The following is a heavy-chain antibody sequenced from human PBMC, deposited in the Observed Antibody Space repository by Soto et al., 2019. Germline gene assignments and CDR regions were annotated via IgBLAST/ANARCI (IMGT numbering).Heavy chain of an antibody. CDR3: AKDWRSSWSSSYFDF. Sequence: EMQLVESGGGLVQPGRSLRLSCAASGFIFDDFAMHWVRQTPGKGLEWVSGISGSGGSRAYADSVKGRVTISRDNAKNSLYLHINSLRREDTALYHCAKDWRSSWSSSYFDFWGRGTLLTVSS. CDR2: ISGSGGSR. V-gene: IGHV3-9*01. D-gene: IGHD6-13*01. J-gene: IGHJ2*01. CDR1: GFIFDDFA.